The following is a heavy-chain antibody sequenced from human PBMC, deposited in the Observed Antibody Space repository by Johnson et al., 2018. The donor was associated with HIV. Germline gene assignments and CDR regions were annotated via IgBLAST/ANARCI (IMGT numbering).Heavy chain of an antibody. CDR1: GFTFSSYG. V-gene: IGHV3-30*02. J-gene: IGHJ3*02. CDR3: AKNGGVGGGSSNGAFDI. CDR2: IRYDGSNK. Sequence: QVQLVESGGGVVQPGGSLRLSCAASGFTFSSYGMHWVRQAPGKGLEWVAFIRYDGSNKYYADSVKGRFTISRDNSKNTLYLQMNSLRAEDTAVYYCAKNGGVGGGSSNGAFDIWGQGTMVTVSS. D-gene: IGHD2-15*01.